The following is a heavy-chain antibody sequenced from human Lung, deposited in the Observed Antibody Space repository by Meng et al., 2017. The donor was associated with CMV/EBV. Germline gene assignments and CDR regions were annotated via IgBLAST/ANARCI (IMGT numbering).Heavy chain of an antibody. CDR3: ARDRQNSNYGSTDY. V-gene: IGHV3-21*06. J-gene: IGHJ4*02. D-gene: IGHD4-11*01. Sequence: GEXXKISCLGSGFDFSTYSMNWFRQAPGKGPEWVSSISSSSSYIYYADSVKGRFTVSRNNANDSLYLQMNSLRAEDTGVYYCARDRQNSNYGSTDYWGQGXLVASSS. CDR2: ISSSSSYI. CDR1: GFDFSTYS.